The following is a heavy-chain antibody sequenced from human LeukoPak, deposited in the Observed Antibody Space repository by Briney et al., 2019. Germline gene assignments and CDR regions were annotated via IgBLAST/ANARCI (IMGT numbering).Heavy chain of an antibody. CDR2: IYSDGRT. Sequence: GGSLRLSCAASGFTVSSNYVSWVRQAPGKGLEWVSVIYSDGRTYYADSVKGRFTISRDNSKNTLYLQMNTLRAEDTAVYYCARAPSYYGSGSYFLTHAFDFWGQGTMVTVSS. CDR1: GFTVSSNY. CDR3: ARAPSYYGSGSYFLTHAFDF. D-gene: IGHD3-10*01. V-gene: IGHV3-53*01. J-gene: IGHJ3*01.